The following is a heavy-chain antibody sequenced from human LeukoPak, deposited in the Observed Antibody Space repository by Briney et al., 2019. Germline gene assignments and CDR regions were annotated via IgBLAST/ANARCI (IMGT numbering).Heavy chain of an antibody. V-gene: IGHV4-39*07. Sequence: PSETLSLTCTVSGGSISSSSYYWGWIRQPPGKGLEWIGEINHSGSTNYNPSLKSRVTMSVDTSKNQFSLKLSSVTAADTAVYYCARVGPWFGHRRIHYYYYMDVWGKGTTVTISS. CDR2: INHSGST. CDR1: GGSISSSSYY. D-gene: IGHD3-10*01. J-gene: IGHJ6*03. CDR3: ARVGPWFGHRRIHYYYYMDV.